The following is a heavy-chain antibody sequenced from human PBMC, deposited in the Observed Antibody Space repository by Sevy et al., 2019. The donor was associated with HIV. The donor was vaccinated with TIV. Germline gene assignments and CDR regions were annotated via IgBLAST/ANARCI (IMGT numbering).Heavy chain of an antibody. CDR1: GFTFSAYW. Sequence: GGSLRLSCAASGFTFSAYWMSWVRQAPGKGLEWVATVKQDGSEKYYVDSVKGRLTISRDNAKNSLYLQVNSLRAEDTAVNYCVREGAGGSSYSLDTWGPGTLVTVSS. CDR3: VREGAGGSSYSLDT. V-gene: IGHV3-7*01. CDR2: VKQDGSEK. J-gene: IGHJ5*02. D-gene: IGHD5-18*01.